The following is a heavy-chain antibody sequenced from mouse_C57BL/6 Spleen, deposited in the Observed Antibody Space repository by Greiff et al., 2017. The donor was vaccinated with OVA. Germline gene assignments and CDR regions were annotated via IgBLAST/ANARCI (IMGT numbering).Heavy chain of an antibody. CDR1: GYTFTSYW. V-gene: IGHV1-61*01. CDR2: IYPSDSET. J-gene: IGHJ4*01. CDR3: ARRRGYAMDY. Sequence: QVQLQQSGAELVRPGSSVKLSCKASGYTFTSYWMDWVKQRPGQGLEWIGNIYPSDSETHYNQKFKDKATLTVDKSSSTAYMQLSSLTSEDSAVYYCARRRGYAMDYWGQGTSVTVSS.